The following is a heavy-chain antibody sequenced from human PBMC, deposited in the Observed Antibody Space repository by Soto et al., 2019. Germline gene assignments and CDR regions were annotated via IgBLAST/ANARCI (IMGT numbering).Heavy chain of an antibody. CDR3: ARAPTFDSGPCADFGYYYYYMDV. J-gene: IGHJ6*03. D-gene: IGHD1-26*01. CDR1: GYTFTSYD. V-gene: IGHV1-8*01. CDR2: MNPNSGNA. Sequence: QVQLVQSGAEVKKPGASVQVSCKASGYTFTSYDINWVRQATGQGLAWMGWMNPNSGNAGYAQKFQGKVTMTRNTSISTADMEQNSLGSEDTAVYYCARAPTFDSGPCADFGYYYYYMDVWGKGTTVTVSS.